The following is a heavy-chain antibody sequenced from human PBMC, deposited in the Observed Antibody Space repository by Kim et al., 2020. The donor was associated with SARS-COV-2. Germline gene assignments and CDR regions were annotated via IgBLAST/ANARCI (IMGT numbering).Heavy chain of an antibody. Sequence: NADAVRDRITISRDTAKSTLCLKMSSLSAEDTAVYYCARAEGAGAENWFDPWGQGTLVTVSS. J-gene: IGHJ5*02. D-gene: IGHD3-10*01. CDR3: ARAEGAGAENWFDP. V-gene: IGHV3-74*01.